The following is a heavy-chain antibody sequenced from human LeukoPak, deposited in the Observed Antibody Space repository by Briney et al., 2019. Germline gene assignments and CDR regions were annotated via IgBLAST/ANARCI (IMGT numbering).Heavy chain of an antibody. V-gene: IGHV3-30*18. D-gene: IGHD3-3*02. CDR2: ISYGGSNK. CDR3: AKEGGDTLAFYYFDY. J-gene: IGHJ4*02. CDR1: GFPFSSYG. Sequence: GGSLRLSCAASGFPFSSYGMHWVRQAPGKGLEWVAVISYGGSNKYYADSVKGRFTISRDNSKNTLYLQMNSLRAEDTAVYYCAKEGGDTLAFYYFDYWGQRSLVTVSS.